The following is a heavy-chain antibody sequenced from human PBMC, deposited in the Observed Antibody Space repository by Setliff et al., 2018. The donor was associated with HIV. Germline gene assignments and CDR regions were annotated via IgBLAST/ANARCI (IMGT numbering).Heavy chain of an antibody. CDR1: GFSFSNSA. CDR2: IRTKANSYAT. V-gene: IGHV3-73*01. J-gene: IGHJ4*02. CDR3: TKVGYCSSASCYASDY. D-gene: IGHD2-2*01. Sequence: SLRLSCAASGFSFSNSAMHWVRQASGKGLEWVGRIRTKANSYATAYGAAVKGRFTISRDDSKNTAYLQMNSLKTEDTAVYYCTKVGYCSSASCYASDYWGQGTLVTVSS.